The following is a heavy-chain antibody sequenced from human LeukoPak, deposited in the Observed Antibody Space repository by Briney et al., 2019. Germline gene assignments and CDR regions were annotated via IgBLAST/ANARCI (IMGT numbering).Heavy chain of an antibody. J-gene: IGHJ4*02. V-gene: IGHV3-9*01. D-gene: IGHD6-13*01. CDR2: ISWNSGSI. CDR3: AKAAGAAAGSFDY. CDR1: GFTFDDYA. Sequence: GRSLRLSCAASGFTFDDYAMHWVRQAPGKGLEWVSGISWNSGSIGYADSVKGRFTISRDNAKNSLYLQMNSLRAEGTALYYCAKAAGAAAGSFDYWGQGTLVTVSS.